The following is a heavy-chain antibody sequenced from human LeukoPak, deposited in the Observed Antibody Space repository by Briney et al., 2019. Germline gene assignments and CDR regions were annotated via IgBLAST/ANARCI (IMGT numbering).Heavy chain of an antibody. CDR3: AKDMGKSIAARPNAFDI. CDR1: GFTFDDYA. CDR2: ISWNSGSI. Sequence: GRSLRLSCAASGFTFDDYAMHWVRQAPGKGLEWVSGISWNSGSIGYADSVKGRFTISRDNAENSLYLQMNSLRAEDMALYYCAKDMGKSIAARPNAFDIWGQGTMVTVSS. J-gene: IGHJ3*02. D-gene: IGHD6-6*01. V-gene: IGHV3-9*03.